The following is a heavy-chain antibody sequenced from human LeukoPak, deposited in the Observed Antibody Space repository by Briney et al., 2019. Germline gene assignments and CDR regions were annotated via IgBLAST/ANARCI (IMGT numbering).Heavy chain of an antibody. Sequence: ASVKVSCKASGYTFTGYYMHWVRQTPGQGLEWMGRINPNSGGTNYAQKFQGRVTMTRDTSISTAYMELSRLRSEDTAVYYCAREDYYGSGSYLNYWGQGTLVTVSS. D-gene: IGHD3-10*01. CDR3: AREDYYGSGSYLNY. CDR1: GYTFTGYY. CDR2: INPNSGGT. J-gene: IGHJ4*02. V-gene: IGHV1-2*06.